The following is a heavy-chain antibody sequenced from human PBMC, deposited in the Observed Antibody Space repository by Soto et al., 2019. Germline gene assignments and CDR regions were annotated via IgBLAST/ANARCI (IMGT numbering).Heavy chain of an antibody. J-gene: IGHJ4*02. V-gene: IGHV4-31*03. Sequence: LSLTCSVSGASIRSGGYYWSWLRQSPGKGLEWIGHIYYTGSTLYSPSLKSRLTISLDTSKNQFSLDLRSVTAADTAMYYCARIEMASIKWGRGTLVTVSS. CDR1: GASIRSGGYY. CDR3: ARIEMASIK. CDR2: IYYTGST.